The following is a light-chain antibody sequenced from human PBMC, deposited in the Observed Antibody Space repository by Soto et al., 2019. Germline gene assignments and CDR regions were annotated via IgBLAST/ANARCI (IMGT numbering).Light chain of an antibody. CDR1: SSDVGSYNR. CDR3: SSYTSSSTYYV. Sequence: QSALTQPPSVSGSPGQSVTISCTGTSSDVGSYNRVSWYQQPPGTAPKLMIYEVSNRPSGVPDRFSGSKSGNTASLTISGLQADDEADYYCSSYTSSSTYYVFGTGTKLTVL. J-gene: IGLJ1*01. CDR2: EVS. V-gene: IGLV2-18*02.